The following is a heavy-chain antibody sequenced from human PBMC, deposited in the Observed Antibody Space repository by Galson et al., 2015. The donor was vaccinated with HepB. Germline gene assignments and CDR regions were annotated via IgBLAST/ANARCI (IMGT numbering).Heavy chain of an antibody. CDR1: GGSISSYY. J-gene: IGHJ4*02. Sequence: SETLSLTCTVSGGSISSYYWSWIRQPPGKGLEWIGYIYNSGTTNYNPSLKSRVTISVDTSKDQFSLKLSSVTAADTAMYYCARGWCSGGSCFYLGLFDYWGQGTLVTVSS. CDR2: IYNSGTT. CDR3: ARGWCSGGSCFYLGLFDY. D-gene: IGHD2-15*01. V-gene: IGHV4-59*01.